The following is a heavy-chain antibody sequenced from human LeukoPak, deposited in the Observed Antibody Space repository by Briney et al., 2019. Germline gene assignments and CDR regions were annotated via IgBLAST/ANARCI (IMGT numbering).Heavy chain of an antibody. CDR3: ARDVRGVIDYFDY. D-gene: IGHD3-10*02. CDR2: IYPGDSDT. V-gene: IGHV5-51*01. CDR1: GYSFTSYW. Sequence: GESLQISCKGSGYSFTSYWIGWVRQMPGKGLEWMGIIYPGDSDTRYSPSFQGQVTISADKSITTAYLQWSSLKASDTAMYYCARDVRGVIDYFDYWGQGTLVTVSS. J-gene: IGHJ4*02.